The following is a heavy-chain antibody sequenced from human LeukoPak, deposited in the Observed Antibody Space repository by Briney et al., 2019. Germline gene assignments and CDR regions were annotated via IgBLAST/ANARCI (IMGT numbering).Heavy chain of an antibody. CDR2: INQDGSET. D-gene: IGHD3-10*01. CDR1: RFTFVNYW. J-gene: IGHJ4*02. Sequence: PGGSLRLSCAASRFTFVNYWMTWVRQAPGKGLECVAYINQDGSETKYVDSVKGRFTISRDNAKKSLYLHMNNLRAEGSAVYFCARDPGEWQVPIDYWGQGTLVSVSS. V-gene: IGHV3-7*01. CDR3: ARDPGEWQVPIDY.